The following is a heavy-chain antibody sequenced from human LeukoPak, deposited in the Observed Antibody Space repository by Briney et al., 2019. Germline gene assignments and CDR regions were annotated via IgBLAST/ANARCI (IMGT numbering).Heavy chain of an antibody. Sequence: GRSLRLSCTASGFTFSSYGMHWVRQAPGKGLEWVAVIWYDGSNQQYADSVKGRFTIPRDNSGNTVFLQMNSLRPEDTAVYYRAKRDSYYPLEHWGLGTLVTVSS. CDR2: IWYDGSNQ. V-gene: IGHV3-33*06. CDR1: GFTFSSYG. J-gene: IGHJ1*01. D-gene: IGHD3-10*01. CDR3: AKRDSYYPLEH.